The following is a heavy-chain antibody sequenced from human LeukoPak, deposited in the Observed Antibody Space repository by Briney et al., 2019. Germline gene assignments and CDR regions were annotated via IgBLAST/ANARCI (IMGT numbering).Heavy chain of an antibody. Sequence: GGSLRLSCAASGFTFSSYTMSWVRQAPGKGLEWVSAISSSSSYIYYADSVKGRFTISRDNTKNSLYLQMNSLRAEDTAVYYCARLEYSGSLHSDYWGQGTLVTVSS. CDR2: ISSSSSYI. V-gene: IGHV3-21*01. CDR1: GFTFSSYT. D-gene: IGHD1-26*01. CDR3: ARLEYSGSLHSDY. J-gene: IGHJ4*02.